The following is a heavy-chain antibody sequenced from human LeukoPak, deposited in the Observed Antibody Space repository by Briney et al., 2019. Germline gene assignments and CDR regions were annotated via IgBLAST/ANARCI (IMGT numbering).Heavy chain of an antibody. CDR3: AAEIYGGNSDCCSFPI. J-gene: IGHJ3*02. D-gene: IGHD4-23*01. Sequence: SVKVSCKASGYTFSNSAVQWVRQARGQPLEWIGWIGVGGGNTNYAQRVQGRVIITRDMPTNTAYMELSSLGSEDTAVYYCAAEIYGGNSDCCSFPIWGQGTVVTVSS. CDR1: GYTFSNSA. CDR2: IGVGGGNT. V-gene: IGHV1-58*01.